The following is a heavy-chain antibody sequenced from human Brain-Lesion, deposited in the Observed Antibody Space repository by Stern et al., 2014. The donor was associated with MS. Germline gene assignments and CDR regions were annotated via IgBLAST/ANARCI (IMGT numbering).Heavy chain of an antibody. D-gene: IGHD1-26*01. Sequence: VQLVESGPGLVKPSQTLSLTCTVSGDSINSGGHYWSWIRQRPGKGLEWIGYLYNSGAPFYSPSLKGRVTISLDTSKNQFSLTLSSVTAADTAIYYCASRWSGTYYGQNWFDPWGQGILVTVSS. J-gene: IGHJ5*02. CDR2: LYNSGAP. V-gene: IGHV4-31*03. CDR1: GDSINSGGHY. CDR3: ASRWSGTYYGQNWFDP.